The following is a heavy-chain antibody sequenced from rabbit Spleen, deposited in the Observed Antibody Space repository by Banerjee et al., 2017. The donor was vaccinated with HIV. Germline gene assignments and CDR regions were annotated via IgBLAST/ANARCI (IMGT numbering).Heavy chain of an antibody. CDR2: IAGGSSGFT. D-gene: IGHD8-1*01. Sequence: QSLEESGGGLVKPGASLTLTCKASGFSFNSGYDMCWVRQAPGKGLEWIACIAGGSSGFTYFATWAKGRFTISKTSSTTVTLQMTSLTAADTATYFCARDTASSFSSYGMDLWGPGTLVTV. CDR3: ARDTASSFSSYGMDL. V-gene: IGHV1S40*01. CDR1: GFSFNSGYD. J-gene: IGHJ6*01.